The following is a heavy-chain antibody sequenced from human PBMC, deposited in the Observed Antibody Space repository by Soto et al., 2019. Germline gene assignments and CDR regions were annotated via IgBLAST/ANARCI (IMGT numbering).Heavy chain of an antibody. CDR3: ARAYIVVVPAAPDY. J-gene: IGHJ4*02. V-gene: IGHV3-33*01. D-gene: IGHD2-2*01. CDR1: GFTFSSYG. Sequence: LRLSCAASGFTFSSYGMHWVLQAPGKGLEWVAVIWYDGSNKYYADSVKGRFTISRDNSKNTLYLQMNSLRAEDTAVYYCARAYIVVVPAAPDYWGQGTLVTVSS. CDR2: IWYDGSNK.